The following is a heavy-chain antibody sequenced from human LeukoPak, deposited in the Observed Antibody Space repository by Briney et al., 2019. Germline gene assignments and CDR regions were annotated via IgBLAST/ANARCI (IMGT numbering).Heavy chain of an antibody. J-gene: IGHJ5*02. D-gene: IGHD3-16*01. CDR3: AHAAGNMLSHSEFDP. CDR1: GFSLSTSGVG. CDR2: IYWDDDK. Sequence: ESGPTLVKPTQSLTLTCTFSGFSLSTSGVGVGWIRQPPGKALEWLALIYWDDDKRANPSLKSRRTITKDTAKNQMVLTMTNMDPVDTATYYCAHAAGNMLSHSEFDPWGHGVLVTVPS. V-gene: IGHV2-5*02.